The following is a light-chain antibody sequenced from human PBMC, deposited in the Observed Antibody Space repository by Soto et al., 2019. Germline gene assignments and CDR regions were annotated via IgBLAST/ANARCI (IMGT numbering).Light chain of an antibody. CDR1: TGDVDAFDY. CDR2: EVS. J-gene: IGLJ1*01. Sequence: QSVLTQAASVSGSPGQSITISCTGTTGDVDAFDYVSWYQQHPGKAPKLMIFEVSDRPSGVSDRFSGSKSGSTASLTISGLRAEDEADYFCTSFTSSSTQVFGTGTKVTVL. CDR3: TSFTSSSTQV. V-gene: IGLV2-14*01.